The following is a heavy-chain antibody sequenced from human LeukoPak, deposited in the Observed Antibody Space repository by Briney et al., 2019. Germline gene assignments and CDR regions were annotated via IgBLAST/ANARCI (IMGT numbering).Heavy chain of an antibody. V-gene: IGHV3-23*01. CDR3: ARGIYWSLDY. CDR2: LSGADGVT. Sequence: AGGSLRLSCAISGFFFNTYGMNWVRQTPGKGLEWVSTLSGADGVTYYADSVKGRFTISRDSSKNTVSLQMDSLRVEDTAVYYCARGIYWSLDYWGQGTLVTVSS. CDR1: GFFFNTYG. D-gene: IGHD1-1*01. J-gene: IGHJ4*02.